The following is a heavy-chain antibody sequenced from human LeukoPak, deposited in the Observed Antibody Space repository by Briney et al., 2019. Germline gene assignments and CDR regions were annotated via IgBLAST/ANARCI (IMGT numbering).Heavy chain of an antibody. D-gene: IGHD6-13*01. J-gene: IGHJ6*02. Sequence: GGSLRLSCPASGFTFDDYAMHWVRQAPGKGLEWVSLISGDGGSTYYADSVKGRFTISRDNSKNSLYLQMDSLRTEDTALYYCAAPGYSSSWSNYYYYYGMDVWGQGTTVTVSS. CDR1: GFTFDDYA. V-gene: IGHV3-43*02. CDR3: AAPGYSSSWSNYYYYYGMDV. CDR2: ISGDGGST.